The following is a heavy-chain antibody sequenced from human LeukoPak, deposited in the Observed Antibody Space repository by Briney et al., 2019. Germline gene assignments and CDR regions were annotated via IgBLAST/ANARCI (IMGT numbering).Heavy chain of an antibody. CDR1: GGSFSGYY. CDR2: INHSGST. V-gene: IGHV4-34*01. Sequence: TPSETPSLTCAVYGGSFSGYYWSWIRQPPGKGLEWIGEINHSGSTNYNPSLKSRVTISVDTSKNQFSLKLSSVTAADTAVYYCASQPSPSGITIFGVRPYYGMDVWGQGTTVTVSS. J-gene: IGHJ6*02. D-gene: IGHD3-3*01. CDR3: ASQPSPSGITIFGVRPYYGMDV.